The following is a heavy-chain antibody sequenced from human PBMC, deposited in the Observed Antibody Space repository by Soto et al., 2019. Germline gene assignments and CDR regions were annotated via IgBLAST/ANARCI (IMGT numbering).Heavy chain of an antibody. D-gene: IGHD2-21*01. V-gene: IGHV4-34*01. CDR1: GGSLSDYF. Sequence: ASETLSLTCVVSGGSLSDYFWSWIRQPPGMALEWIGEINHLGSINHNPSLKSRVTMSVDTSKNQFSLTLNSVTAADTATYYCARGGISHWAYFYYMDVWDRGTTVTVSS. CDR3: ARGGISHWAYFYYMDV. J-gene: IGHJ6*03. CDR2: INHLGSI.